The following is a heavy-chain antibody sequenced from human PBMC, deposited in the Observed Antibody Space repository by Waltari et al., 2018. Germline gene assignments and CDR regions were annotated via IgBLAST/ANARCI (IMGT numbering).Heavy chain of an antibody. J-gene: IGHJ6*03. V-gene: IGHV3-23*03. CDR3: AKEGYGDYIFGYTHYYYYMDV. Sequence: EVQLLESGGGLVQPGGSLRLSCAASGFTFSSYAMSWVRQAPGKGLGWVSVIYSGGSTYYADSGKGRFTISRDNSKNTLYLQMNSLRAEDTAVYYCAKEGYGDYIFGYTHYYYYMDVWGKGTTVTVSS. D-gene: IGHD4-17*01. CDR1: GFTFSSYA. CDR2: IYSGGST.